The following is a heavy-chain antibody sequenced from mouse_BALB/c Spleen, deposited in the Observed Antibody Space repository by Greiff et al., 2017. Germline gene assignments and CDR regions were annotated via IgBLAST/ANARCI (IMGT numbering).Heavy chain of an antibody. V-gene: IGHV1S81*02. CDR3: TRKLGRYFDV. Sequence: QVQLQQSGAELVKPGASVKLSCKASGYTFTSYYMYWVKQRPGQGLEWIGEINPSNGGTNFNEKFKSKATLTVDKSSSTAYMQLSSLTSEDSAVYYCTRKLGRYFDVWGAGTTVTVSS. CDR2: INPSNGGT. D-gene: IGHD4-1*01. CDR1: GYTFTSYY. J-gene: IGHJ1*01.